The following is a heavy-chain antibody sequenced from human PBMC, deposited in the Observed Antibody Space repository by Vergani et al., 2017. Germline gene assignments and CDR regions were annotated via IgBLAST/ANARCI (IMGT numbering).Heavy chain of an antibody. J-gene: IGHJ6*03. CDR3: ARFASSWYEYYYYMDV. CDR1: GYTFTGYY. V-gene: IGHV1-2*02. Sequence: QVQLVQSGAEVKKPGASVKVSCKASGYTFTGYYMHWVRQAPGQGLEWMGWINPNSGGTNYAQKFQGRVTMTRDTSISTAYMELSRLRSDDTAVYYCARFASSWYEYYYYMDVWSKGTTVTVSS. D-gene: IGHD6-13*01. CDR2: INPNSGGT.